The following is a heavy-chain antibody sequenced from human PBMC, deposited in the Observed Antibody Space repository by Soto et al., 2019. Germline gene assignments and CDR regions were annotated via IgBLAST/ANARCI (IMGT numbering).Heavy chain of an antibody. D-gene: IGHD1-20*01. CDR2: IYYIGST. J-gene: IGHJ3*02. V-gene: IGHV4-31*03. CDR3: ARVYNYAFDI. CDR1: GVSISSGGFY. Sequence: SETLSLTCTVSGVSISSGGFYWSWIRQHPGKGLEWIGYIYYIGSTYYDPSLKSRVTMSIDTSENQFSLKLSSVTAADTAVYYCARVYNYAFDIWGQGTMVTVSS.